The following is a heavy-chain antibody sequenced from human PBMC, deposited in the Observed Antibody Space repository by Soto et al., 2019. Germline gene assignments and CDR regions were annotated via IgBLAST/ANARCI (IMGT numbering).Heavy chain of an antibody. CDR2: VSYTGST. CDR1: GYSVKSNGYS. J-gene: IGHJ4*02. D-gene: IGHD3-22*01. Sequence: PXDTLSLTCAVSGYSVKSNGYSWTWIRQSPGKGLQWSGCVSYTGSTNYNPSLEGRVTMSIDTSKHRFSLRLSSVTAADTAVYYCARGDHDWGDDYGGYSYLHYFDFWGQGTPVTVSS. V-gene: IGHV4-61*08. CDR3: ARGDHDWGDDYGGYSYLHYFDF.